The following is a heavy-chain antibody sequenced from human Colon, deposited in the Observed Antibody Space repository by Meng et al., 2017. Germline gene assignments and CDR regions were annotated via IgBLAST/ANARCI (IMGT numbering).Heavy chain of an antibody. D-gene: IGHD1-1*01. J-gene: IGHJ4*02. CDR2: ITSSSNYI. CDR3: ARVGTARPFDY. V-gene: IGHV3-21*01. Sequence: EVQLVESGGGLVKPGESLRVSCEASGFTVRRYAINWVRQAPGEGLEWVASITSSSNYIHYSDSVKGRFTVSRDNARNSSYLQMDSLRAEDTAVYYCARVGTARPFDYWGQGTLVTVSS. CDR1: GFTVRRYA.